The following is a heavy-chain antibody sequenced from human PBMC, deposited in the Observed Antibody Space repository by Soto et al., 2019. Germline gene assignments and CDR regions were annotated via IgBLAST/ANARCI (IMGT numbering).Heavy chain of an antibody. V-gene: IGHV3-66*01. D-gene: IGHD3-10*01. Sequence: EVQLVESGGGLVQPGGSLRLSCAASGFTVSSNYMSWVRQAPGKGLEWVSVIYSGGSTYYADSVKGRFTISRDNSKTTLYLQMTSLRAEDTAVYYCARGCGELPPDYYYGMDVWGQGTTSPSP. CDR1: GFTVSSNY. J-gene: IGHJ6*02. CDR2: IYSGGST. CDR3: ARGCGELPPDYYYGMDV.